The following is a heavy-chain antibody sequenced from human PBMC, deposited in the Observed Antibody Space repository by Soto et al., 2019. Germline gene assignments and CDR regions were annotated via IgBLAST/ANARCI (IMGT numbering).Heavy chain of an antibody. D-gene: IGHD3-16*02. CDR3: ARGQDYDYIWGSYPGIYMDV. Sequence: GGSLRLSCAASGFTFSDYYMSWIRQAPGKGLEWVSYISSSGSTIYYADSVKGRFTISRDNAKNSLYLQMNSLRAEDTAVYYCARGQDYDYIWGSYPGIYMDVWGKGTTVTVSS. J-gene: IGHJ6*03. CDR2: ISSSGSTI. CDR1: GFTFSDYY. V-gene: IGHV3-11*01.